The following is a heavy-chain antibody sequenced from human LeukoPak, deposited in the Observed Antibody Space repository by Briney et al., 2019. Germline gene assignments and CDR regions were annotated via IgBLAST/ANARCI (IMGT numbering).Heavy chain of an antibody. CDR3: ARRQWGAVGFDY. D-gene: IGHD6-19*01. J-gene: IGHJ4*02. V-gene: IGHV4-4*02. CDR1: GDSVSSTHW. Sequence: GTLSLTCTVSGDSVSSTHWWGWVRQPPGKGLEWIGEIYRSGGTNDNPSLKSRVTVSVDQSKNQFSLKLTSVTAADTAVYYCARRQWGAVGFDYWGQGTLVTVSS. CDR2: IYRSGGT.